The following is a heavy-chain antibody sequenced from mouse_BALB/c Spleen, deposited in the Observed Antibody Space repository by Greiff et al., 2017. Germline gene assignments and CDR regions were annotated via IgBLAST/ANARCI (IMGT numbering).Heavy chain of an antibody. D-gene: IGHD2-3*01. CDR2: IDPANGNT. CDR3: ARVDGYYVYYAMDY. CDR1: GFNIKDTY. V-gene: IGHV14-3*02. Sequence: VQLQQSGAELVKPGASVKLSCTASGFNIKDTYMHWVKQRPEQGLEWIGRIDPANGNTKYDPKFQGKATITADTSSNTAYLQLSSLTSEDTAVYYCARVDGYYVYYAMDYWGQGTSVTVSS. J-gene: IGHJ4*01.